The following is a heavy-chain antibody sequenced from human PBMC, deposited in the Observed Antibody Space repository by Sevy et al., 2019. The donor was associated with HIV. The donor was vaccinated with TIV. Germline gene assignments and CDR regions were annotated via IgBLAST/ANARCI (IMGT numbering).Heavy chain of an antibody. CDR3: ARDRSQDGSGSYHDY. Sequence: GGSLRLSCAASGFTFSSYWMSWVRQAPGKGLEWVANIKQDGSEKYYVDSVKGRFTISRDNAKNSLYLQMNSLRAEDTAVYYCARDRSQDGSGSYHDYWGQRTLVTVSS. CDR2: IKQDGSEK. D-gene: IGHD3-10*01. V-gene: IGHV3-7*03. J-gene: IGHJ4*02. CDR1: GFTFSSYW.